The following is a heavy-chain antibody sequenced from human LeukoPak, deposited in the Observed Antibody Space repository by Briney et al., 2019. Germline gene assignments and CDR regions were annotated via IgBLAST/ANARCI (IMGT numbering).Heavy chain of an antibody. CDR2: IYYSGST. J-gene: IGHJ3*02. CDR1: GGSISSYY. D-gene: IGHD1-26*01. V-gene: IGHV4-59*01. CDR3: AAGGATMGFDAFDI. Sequence: PSETLSLTCTVSGGSISSYYWSWIRQPPGKGPEWIGYIYYSGSTNYNPSLKSRVTISVDTSKNQFSLKLSSVTAADTAVYYCAAGGATMGFDAFDIWGQGTMVTVSS.